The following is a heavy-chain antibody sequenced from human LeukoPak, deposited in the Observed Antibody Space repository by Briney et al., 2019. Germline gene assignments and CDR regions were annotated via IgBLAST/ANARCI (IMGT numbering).Heavy chain of an antibody. D-gene: IGHD3-22*01. CDR3: AREKRRQHYYDSSGYSFDY. V-gene: IGHV1-46*01. Sequence: ASVKVSCKASGYTFTSYYMHWVRQAPGQGLEWMGIINPSGGSTSYAQKFQGRVTMTRDMSTSTVYMELSSLRSEDTAVYYCAREKRRQHYYDSSGYSFDYWGQGTLVTVSS. CDR1: GYTFTSYY. J-gene: IGHJ4*02. CDR2: INPSGGST.